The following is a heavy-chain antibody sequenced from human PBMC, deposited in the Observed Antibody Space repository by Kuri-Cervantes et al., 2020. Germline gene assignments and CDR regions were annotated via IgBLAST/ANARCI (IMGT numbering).Heavy chain of an antibody. CDR1: GFSVSIYG. CDR2: VRFDGSRE. Sequence: GGSLRLSCVASGFSVSIYGMHWVRQAPGKGLQWVAYVRFDGSREHYADSVRGRFAISRDNAKNSLYLQMNSLRAEDTAVYYCARVWEEQWMGFLDYWGQGTLVTVSS. D-gene: IGHD6-19*01. V-gene: IGHV3-30*02. J-gene: IGHJ4*02. CDR3: ARVWEEQWMGFLDY.